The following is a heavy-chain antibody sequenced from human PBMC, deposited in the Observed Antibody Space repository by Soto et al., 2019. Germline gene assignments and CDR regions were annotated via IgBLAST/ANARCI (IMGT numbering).Heavy chain of an antibody. D-gene: IGHD3-3*01. Sequence: QITLNESGPTQVKPRQTLTLTCTFSGFSLTTSGVGVGWIRQSPGKAPERLALIYWDDDKRYSPSLKSRLTITKDTSTNQGVLTMADLDPADTATYYCAHRVLRTVFGLVTTTAIYFDFWGQGTPVAVSS. CDR1: GFSLTTSGVG. CDR2: IYWDDDK. J-gene: IGHJ4*02. CDR3: AHRVLRTVFGLVTTTAIYFDF. V-gene: IGHV2-5*02.